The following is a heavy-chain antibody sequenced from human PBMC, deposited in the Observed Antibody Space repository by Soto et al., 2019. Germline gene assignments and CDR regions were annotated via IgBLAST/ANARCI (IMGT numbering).Heavy chain of an antibody. CDR3: ARDLMPNDRGLGDLAY. D-gene: IGHD3-22*01. J-gene: IGHJ4*02. Sequence: EVRLVEAGGGLVKPGGSLRLSCAASGFTFNKYSMNWVRQARGRGWEWVSSITSKTGDQYYADSVKGRFIISRDTTKNSLSLQVTSLRDEDTAVYYWARDLMPNDRGLGDLAYWGQGTLVTVSS. V-gene: IGHV3-21*06. CDR1: GFTFNKYS. CDR2: ITSKTGDQ.